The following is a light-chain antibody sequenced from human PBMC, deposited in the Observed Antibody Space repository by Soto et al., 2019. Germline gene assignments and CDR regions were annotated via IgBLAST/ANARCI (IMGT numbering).Light chain of an antibody. Sequence: QLVLTQQPSASGTPGQRVTISCSGSSSNSGSNYVYWYQQLPGTAPKLLIYRNNQRPSGVPDRFSGSKSGTSASLAISGLRSEDEADYYCAAWDDSLSGPVVFGGGTQLTVL. V-gene: IGLV1-47*01. CDR2: RNN. CDR1: SSNSGSNY. J-gene: IGLJ2*01. CDR3: AAWDDSLSGPVV.